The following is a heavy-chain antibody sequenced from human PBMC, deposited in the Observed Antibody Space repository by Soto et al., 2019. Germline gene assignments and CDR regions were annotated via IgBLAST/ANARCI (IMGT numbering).Heavy chain of an antibody. Sequence: GGSLRLSCAASGFTFDDYAMHWVRQAPGKGLEWVSGISWNSGSIGYADSVKGRFTISRDNAKNSLYLQMNSLRAEDTALYYCAKDIPPKSPSGAFDIWGQGTMVTVSS. J-gene: IGHJ3*02. V-gene: IGHV3-9*01. CDR1: GFTFDDYA. CDR2: ISWNSGSI. CDR3: AKDIPPKSPSGAFDI.